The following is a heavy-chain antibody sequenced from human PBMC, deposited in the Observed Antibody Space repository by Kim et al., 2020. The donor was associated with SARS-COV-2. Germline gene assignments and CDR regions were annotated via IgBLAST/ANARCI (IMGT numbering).Heavy chain of an antibody. D-gene: IGHD1-26*01. V-gene: IGHV7-4-1*02. Sequence: NQTYAQGFTGRFVFSLDTSVSTAYLQISSLKAEDTAVYYCARDRWDEFDPWGQGTLVTVSS. J-gene: IGHJ5*02. CDR3: ARDRWDEFDP. CDR2: NQ.